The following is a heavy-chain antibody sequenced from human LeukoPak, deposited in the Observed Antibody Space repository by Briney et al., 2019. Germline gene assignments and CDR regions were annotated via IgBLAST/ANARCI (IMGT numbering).Heavy chain of an antibody. D-gene: IGHD3-10*01. Sequence: PGGSLRLSCAASAASGFTFSRYWMSWVRQAPGKGLEWVANIKQDGSEKYYVDSAKGRFTISRDNAKNSLYLQMNSLRAEDPAVYYCARAAPYGSGKGAAGYWGQGTLVTVSS. J-gene: IGHJ4*02. V-gene: IGHV3-7*01. CDR3: ARAAPYGSGKGAAGY. CDR2: IKQDGSEK. CDR1: GFTFSRYW.